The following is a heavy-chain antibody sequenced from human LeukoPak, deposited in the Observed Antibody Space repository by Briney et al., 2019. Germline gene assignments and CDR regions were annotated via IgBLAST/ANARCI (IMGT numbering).Heavy chain of an antibody. D-gene: IGHD6-25*01. J-gene: IGHJ4*02. V-gene: IGHV3-33*06. CDR3: AKISSSAESNFDY. Sequence: PGRSLRLSCAAAGFIFNHYGMHWVRQAPGKGLEWVAFIWPDGSKKYYADSVKGRFAISRENSKNTVYLQMNDLRPEDTALYFCAKISSSAESNFDYWGQGTLLTVSS. CDR2: IWPDGSKK. CDR1: GFIFNHYG.